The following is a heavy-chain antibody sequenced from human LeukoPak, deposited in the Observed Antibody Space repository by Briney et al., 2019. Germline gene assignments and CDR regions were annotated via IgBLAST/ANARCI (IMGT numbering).Heavy chain of an antibody. V-gene: IGHV4-34*01. CDR3: ARGVRIAVADPHLDY. D-gene: IGHD6-19*01. J-gene: IGHJ4*02. CDR2: VNHSGST. CDR1: GGSFSDYN. Sequence: SDTLSLTCGVYGGSFSDYNYNWIRQPPGEGLEWIGEVNHSGSTNYNPSLKSRVTISVDTSKKQFSLRLSSVTAADTAVYFCARGVRIAVADPHLDYWGQGTLVTVSS.